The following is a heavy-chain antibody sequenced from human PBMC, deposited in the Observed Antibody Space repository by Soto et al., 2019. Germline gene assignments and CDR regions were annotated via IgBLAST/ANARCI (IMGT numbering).Heavy chain of an antibody. V-gene: IGHV1-8*01. CDR2: MNPNSGNT. J-gene: IGHJ6*02. CDR3: ARGWSHDSSGYDYYYGMDV. D-gene: IGHD3-22*01. CDR1: GYTFTSYD. Sequence: GASVKVSCKASGYTFTSYDINWVRQATGLGLEWMGWMNPNSGNTGYAQKFQGRVTMTRNTSISTAYMELSSLRSEDTAVYYCARGWSHDSSGYDYYYGMDVWGQGTTVTVSS.